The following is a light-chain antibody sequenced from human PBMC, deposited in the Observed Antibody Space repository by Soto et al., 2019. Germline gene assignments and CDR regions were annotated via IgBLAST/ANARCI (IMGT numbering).Light chain of an antibody. CDR1: SSDVGGYNY. V-gene: IGLV2-8*01. CDR3: SSYAVTNIFV. J-gene: IGLJ1*01. CDR2: EVS. Sequence: QSALTQPPSASGSPGQSVTISCTGTSSDVGGYNYVSWYQQHPGKAPKVFIYEVSKRPSGVPDRFSGSKSGSTASLTVSGLRDEDEADYYCSSYAVTNIFVFGTGTKVTVL.